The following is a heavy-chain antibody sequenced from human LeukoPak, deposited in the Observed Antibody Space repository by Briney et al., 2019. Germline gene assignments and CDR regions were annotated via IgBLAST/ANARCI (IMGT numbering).Heavy chain of an antibody. CDR3: ARDGPHYYDSSGYYPYFDY. Sequence: GGSLRLSCAASGFTFSSNSMNWVRQAPGKGLEWVSSISSSSSYIYYADSVKGRFTISRDNAKNSLYLQMNSLRAEDTAVYNCARDGPHYYDSSGYYPYFDYWGQGTLVTVSS. CDR2: ISSSSSYI. CDR1: GFTFSSNS. J-gene: IGHJ4*02. D-gene: IGHD3-22*01. V-gene: IGHV3-21*01.